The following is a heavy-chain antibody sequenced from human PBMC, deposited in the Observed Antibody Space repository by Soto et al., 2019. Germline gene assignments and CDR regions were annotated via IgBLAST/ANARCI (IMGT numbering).Heavy chain of an antibody. J-gene: IGHJ4*02. CDR3: AREEMATWYYFDY. CDR1: GGSVSSASYY. CDR2: IYYSGTT. D-gene: IGHD5-12*01. V-gene: IGHV4-61*01. Sequence: SETLFLTCSVSGGSVSSASYYWSWIRQPPGKGLEWIGYIYYSGTTNYNPSLKSRVTISVDTSKNQFSLKLNSVTAADTAVYYCAREEMATWYYFDYWGQGTLVTVSS.